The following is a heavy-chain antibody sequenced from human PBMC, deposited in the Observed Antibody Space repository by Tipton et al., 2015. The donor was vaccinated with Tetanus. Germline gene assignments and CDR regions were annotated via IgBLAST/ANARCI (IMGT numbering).Heavy chain of an antibody. Sequence: SGFIFSSYGIHWVRQAPGKGLEWEAVSWYDGTDKYYADSVKGRFTISRDNSKNILYRQMNSLRAEDTAVYYCAREADCSGGSCFSGGFDNWGQGTQVTVSS. D-gene: IGHD2-15*01. CDR1: GFIFSSYG. CDR2: SWYDGTDK. J-gene: IGHJ4*02. V-gene: IGHV3-33*01. CDR3: AREADCSGGSCFSGGFDN.